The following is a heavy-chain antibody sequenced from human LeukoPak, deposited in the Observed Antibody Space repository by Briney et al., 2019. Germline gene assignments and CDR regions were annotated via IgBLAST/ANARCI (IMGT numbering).Heavy chain of an antibody. D-gene: IGHD6-19*01. CDR2: ISYDGSNK. V-gene: IGHV3-30-3*01. CDR3: ARAIPGIAVAGYFDY. J-gene: IGHJ4*02. Sequence: GGSLRLSCAASGFTFSSYAMHWVRQAPGKGLEWVAVISYDGSNKYYADSVKGRFTISRDNSKNTLHLQMNSLRAEDTAVYYCARAIPGIAVAGYFDYWGQGTLVTVSS. CDR1: GFTFSSYA.